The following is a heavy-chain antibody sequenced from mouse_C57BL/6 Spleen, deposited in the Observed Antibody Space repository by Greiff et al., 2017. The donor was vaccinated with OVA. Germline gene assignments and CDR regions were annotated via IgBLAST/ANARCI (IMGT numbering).Heavy chain of an antibody. Sequence: QVQLQQPGAELVKPGASVKMSCKASGYTFTSYWITWVKQRPGQGLEWIGDIYPGSGSTNYNEKFKSKATLTVDTSSSTAYMQLSSLTSEDSAVYYCSRPNYYGSTFDYWGQGTTLTVSS. CDR3: SRPNYYGSTFDY. CDR2: IYPGSGST. J-gene: IGHJ2*01. V-gene: IGHV1-55*01. D-gene: IGHD1-1*01. CDR1: GYTFTSYW.